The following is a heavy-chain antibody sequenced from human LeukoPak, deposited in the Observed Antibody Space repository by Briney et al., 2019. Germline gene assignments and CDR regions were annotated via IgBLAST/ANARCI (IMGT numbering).Heavy chain of an antibody. D-gene: IGHD3-3*01. J-gene: IGHJ4*02. CDR2: ISHRGRT. V-gene: IGHV4-34*01. CDR1: GGSVSGYY. CDR3: ARVPLRFLEPFDY. Sequence: SETLSLTCAVYGGSVSGYYWSWIRQPSGKGLEWIGEISHRGRTHYNPSLESRVSMSVDTSKNQFALKLNSVTAADTAVYYCARVPLRFLEPFDYWGQGILVSLSS.